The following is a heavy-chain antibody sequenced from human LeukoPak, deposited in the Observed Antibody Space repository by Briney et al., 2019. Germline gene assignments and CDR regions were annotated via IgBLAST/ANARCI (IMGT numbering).Heavy chain of an antibody. J-gene: IGHJ4*02. V-gene: IGHV3-53*05. D-gene: IGHD3-10*01. Sequence: GGSLRLSCAASGFTVSSNYMSWVRQAPGKGLEWVSVIYSGGGTYYADSVKGRFTISRDNSKNTLYLQMNSLRVNDTAVYYCARGGSAWFGGIDYWGQGTLVTVPS. CDR1: GFTVSSNY. CDR3: ARGGSAWFGGIDY. CDR2: IYSGGGT.